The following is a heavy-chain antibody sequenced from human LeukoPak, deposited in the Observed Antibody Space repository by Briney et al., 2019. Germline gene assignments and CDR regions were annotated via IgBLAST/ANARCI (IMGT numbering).Heavy chain of an antibody. V-gene: IGHV4-34*01. CDR2: INHSGST. CDR1: GGSFSGYY. CDR3: ARGQNLFDY. Sequence: PSETLCLTCAVYGGSFSGYYWSWIRQPPGKGLEWIGEINHSGSTNYNPSLKSRVTISVDTSKNQFSLKLSSVTAADTAVYYCARGQNLFDYWGQGTLVTVSS. J-gene: IGHJ4*02.